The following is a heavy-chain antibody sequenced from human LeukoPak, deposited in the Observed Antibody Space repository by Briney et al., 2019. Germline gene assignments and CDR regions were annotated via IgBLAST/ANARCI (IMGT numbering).Heavy chain of an antibody. V-gene: IGHV7-4-1*02. D-gene: IGHD1-26*01. CDR1: GYTFTIYA. J-gene: IGHJ4*02. Sequence: ASVNVSFTASGYTFTIYAMNWVRQAPGQGLEWMGWINTNTGNPTYAQGFTGRFVFSLDTSVSTAYLQISSLKAEDTAVYYCARDRSGSYFDYWGQGTLVTVSS. CDR2: INTNTGNP. CDR3: ARDRSGSYFDY.